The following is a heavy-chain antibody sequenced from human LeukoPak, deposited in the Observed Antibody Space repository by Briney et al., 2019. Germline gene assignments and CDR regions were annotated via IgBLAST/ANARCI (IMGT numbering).Heavy chain of an antibody. Sequence: SQTLSLTCTVSGGSISSGDYYWSWIRQPPGKGLEWIGYIYYSGSTYYNPSLKGRVTISVDTSKNQFSLKLSSVTAADTAVYYCAREFAAMVFFDYWGQGTLVTVSS. V-gene: IGHV4-30-4*08. CDR1: GGSISSGDYY. D-gene: IGHD5-18*01. J-gene: IGHJ4*02. CDR3: AREFAAMVFFDY. CDR2: IYYSGST.